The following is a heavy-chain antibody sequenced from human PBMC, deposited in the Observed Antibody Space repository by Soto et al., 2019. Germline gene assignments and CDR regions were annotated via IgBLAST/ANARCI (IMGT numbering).Heavy chain of an antibody. D-gene: IGHD3-22*01. V-gene: IGHV4-59*01. J-gene: IGHJ5*02. Sequence: SETLSLTCTVSGGSISSYYGSWIRQPPGKGLEWIGYIYYSGSTNYNPSLKSRVTISVDTSKNQFSLKLSSVTAADTAVYYCARHYDSSGYYWFDPWGQGTLVTVSS. CDR3: ARHYDSSGYYWFDP. CDR2: IYYSGST. CDR1: GGSISSYY.